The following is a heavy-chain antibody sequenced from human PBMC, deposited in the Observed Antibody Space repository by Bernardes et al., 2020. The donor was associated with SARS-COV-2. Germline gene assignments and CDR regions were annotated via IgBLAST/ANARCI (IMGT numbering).Heavy chain of an antibody. CDR1: GFAFDDYA. CDR3: AKDKGDRRYFFDY. CDR2: ITWDSGNI. Sequence: GGSLRLSCAASGFAFDDYAMHWVRQAPGKGLELVSSITWDSGNIVYAASVEGRFTISRDNAKNSLTLQMNSLRAEDTALYYCAKDKGDRRYFFDYWGQGTLVTVSS. J-gene: IGHJ4*02. V-gene: IGHV3-9*01. D-gene: IGHD1-26*01.